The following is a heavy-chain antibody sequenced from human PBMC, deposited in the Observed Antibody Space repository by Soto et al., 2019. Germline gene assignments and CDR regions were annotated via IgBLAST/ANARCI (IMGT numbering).Heavy chain of an antibody. J-gene: IGHJ4*02. CDR3: ARAGMATMTFDF. CDR2: MSYDGNKK. Sequence: PGGSLRLSCVASEFTFKSYGVHWVRQAPGKGLAWVAVMSYDGNKKHYADSVRGRFTISRDNSKNTLYLQLDSLRAEGTAVYFCARAGMATMTFDFWGQGTLVTVSS. CDR1: EFTFKSYG. V-gene: IGHV3-30*03. D-gene: IGHD5-12*01.